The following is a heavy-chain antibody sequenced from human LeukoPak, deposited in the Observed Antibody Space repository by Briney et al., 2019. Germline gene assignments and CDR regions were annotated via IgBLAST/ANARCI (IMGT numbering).Heavy chain of an antibody. CDR3: ARVYWNGGRAFDY. D-gene: IGHD1-1*01. CDR1: GYTLSNNG. Sequence: ASVTVSCKASGYTLSNNGMTWVRQAPGQGLEWRGWIAAHNRKTYFAQTLQDRVPMTTDSSTNTSYIDLRSLRSDDTAVYYCARVYWNGGRAFDYWGQGTLVPVSS. CDR2: IAAHNRKT. J-gene: IGHJ4*02. V-gene: IGHV1-18*01.